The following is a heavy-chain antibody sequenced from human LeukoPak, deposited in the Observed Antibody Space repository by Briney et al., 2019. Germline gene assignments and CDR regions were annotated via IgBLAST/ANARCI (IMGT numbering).Heavy chain of an antibody. Sequence: SETLSLTCTVSGGSIRSYYWSWIRQPPGKGLEWIGSIYYSGSTYYNPSLKSRVTISVDTSKNQFSLKLSSVTAADTAVYYCARFRWGERYFDYWGQGTLVTVSS. CDR1: GGSIRSYY. D-gene: IGHD3-16*01. CDR2: IYYSGST. V-gene: IGHV4-39*07. J-gene: IGHJ4*02. CDR3: ARFRWGERYFDY.